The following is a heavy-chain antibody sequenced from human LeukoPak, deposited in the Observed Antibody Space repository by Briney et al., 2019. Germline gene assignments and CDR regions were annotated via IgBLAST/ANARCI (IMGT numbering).Heavy chain of an antibody. D-gene: IGHD3-22*01. CDR1: GFTFSSYA. J-gene: IGHJ3*02. CDR3: AKETTSGYGAFDI. V-gene: IGHV3-23*01. Sequence: GGSLRLSCAASGFTFSSYAMTWVRQAPGKGLEWVSVISGSGGTTYYADSVKGRFTISRDNSKNTLFLQMNSLRAEDTAVYYCAKETTSGYGAFDIWGQGTMVTVSS. CDR2: ISGSGGTT.